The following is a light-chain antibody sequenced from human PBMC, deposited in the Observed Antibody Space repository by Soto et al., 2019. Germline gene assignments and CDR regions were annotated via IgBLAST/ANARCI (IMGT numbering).Light chain of an antibody. CDR1: QTVSNY. CDR3: QQSYSTPFT. J-gene: IGKJ4*01. V-gene: IGKV1-39*01. CDR2: AAS. Sequence: DIQMTQSPSSLSASVGDRVTITCRASQTVSNYLNWYQQKPGKAPKLLIFAASSLQGGVPSGFGGSGSGTDFTLTISSLQPEDFATYYCQQSYSTPFTFGGGTKVDIK.